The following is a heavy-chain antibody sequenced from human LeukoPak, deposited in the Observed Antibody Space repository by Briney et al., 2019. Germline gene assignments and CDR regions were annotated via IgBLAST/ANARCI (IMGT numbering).Heavy chain of an antibody. CDR2: ISISSTYR. CDR1: GFTFGTYT. Sequence: GGSLRLSCAASGFTFGTYTMNWVRQAPGKGLEWVSSISISSTYRYYADSVKGRFTMSRDNAKNSLFLQMNSLRAEDTAVYYCARDQPDTAFDYWGQRTLVTVSS. V-gene: IGHV3-21*01. CDR3: ARDQPDTAFDY. J-gene: IGHJ4*02. D-gene: IGHD5-18*01.